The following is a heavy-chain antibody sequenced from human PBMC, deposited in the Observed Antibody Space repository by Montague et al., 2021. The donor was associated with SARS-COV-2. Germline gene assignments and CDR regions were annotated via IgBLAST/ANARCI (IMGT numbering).Heavy chain of an antibody. V-gene: IGHV4-61*01. Sequence: SETLSLTCTVTGGSVISYKYYWIWNPPPPGKGLEWNGFIYDSGSSIHNPPRHSRVTITIDTSKIQFSLNLMSATPADTSVYYCVKGSGYPWGQGTLVTVSS. D-gene: IGHD3-22*01. CDR1: GGSVISYKYY. CDR2: IYDSGSS. CDR3: VKGSGYP. J-gene: IGHJ5*02.